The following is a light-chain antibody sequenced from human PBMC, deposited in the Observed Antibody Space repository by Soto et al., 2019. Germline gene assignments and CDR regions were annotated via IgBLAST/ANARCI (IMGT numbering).Light chain of an antibody. V-gene: IGKV1-5*03. CDR2: KAS. CDR3: QQYNSYPWT. Sequence: DIEMTQSPSTLSASVGDRATITCRASQSISSRLAWYQQKPGKAPKLLIYKASSLESGVPSRFSGSGSGTEFTLTISSLQHDDFATYYCQQYNSYPWTFGQGTKVEIK. CDR1: QSISSR. J-gene: IGKJ1*01.